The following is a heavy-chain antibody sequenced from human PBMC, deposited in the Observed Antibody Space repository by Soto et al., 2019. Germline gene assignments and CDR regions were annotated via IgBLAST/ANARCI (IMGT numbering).Heavy chain of an antibody. CDR2: INQDGSVK. D-gene: IGHD3-22*01. CDR3: VRFPCFDTSDQSY. CDR1: GFTFRAYW. V-gene: IGHV3-7*01. J-gene: IGHJ4*02. Sequence: GASLRLSCAASGFTFRAYWMNWVRQAPGKGLEWVAKINQDGSVKYYVDSVRGRFTISRDHAKNSLFLQMNSLRAEDTALYYCVRFPCFDTSDQSYWGQGTLVTVSS.